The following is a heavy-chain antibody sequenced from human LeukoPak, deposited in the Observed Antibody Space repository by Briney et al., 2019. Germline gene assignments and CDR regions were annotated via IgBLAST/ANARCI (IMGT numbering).Heavy chain of an antibody. Sequence: SETLSLTCTVSGGSISRGGYYWSWIRQHPGKGLEWIGYIYYSGSTYYNPSLKSRVTISVDTSKNQFSLKLSSVTAADTAVSYCASGGYSSSSADYWGQGTLVTVSS. CDR2: IYYSGST. CDR1: GGSISRGGYY. J-gene: IGHJ4*02. V-gene: IGHV4-31*03. D-gene: IGHD6-6*01. CDR3: ASGGYSSSSADY.